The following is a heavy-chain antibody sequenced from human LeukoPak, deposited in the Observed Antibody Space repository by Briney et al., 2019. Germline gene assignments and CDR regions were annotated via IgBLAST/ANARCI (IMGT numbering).Heavy chain of an antibody. CDR1: GGSISSGSYY. D-gene: IGHD1-26*01. CDR3: ARDRIVDAFDI. V-gene: IGHV4-61*02. CDR2: IYTSGST. J-gene: IGHJ3*02. Sequence: SETLSLTCTVSGGSISSGSYYWSWIRQPAGKGLEWIGRIYTSGSTNYNPSLKSRVTMSVDTSKNQFSLKLSSVTAADTAVYYCARDRIVDAFDIWGQGTMVTVSS.